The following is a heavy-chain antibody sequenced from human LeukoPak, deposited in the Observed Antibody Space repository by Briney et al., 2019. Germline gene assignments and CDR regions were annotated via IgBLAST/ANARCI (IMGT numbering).Heavy chain of an antibody. CDR2: FDLQNGEI. CDR3: ARDIAPSGSWWFDS. Sequence: GASVKVSCKVSGYILSELSMHWVRQAPGKGLEWMGGFDLQNGEIVFAQKFQGRVTMTEDTSTDTAYMELSSLRSEDTAVYYCARDIAPSGSWWFDSWGQGTLVTVSS. CDR1: GYILSELS. J-gene: IGHJ5*01. V-gene: IGHV1-24*01. D-gene: IGHD6-13*01.